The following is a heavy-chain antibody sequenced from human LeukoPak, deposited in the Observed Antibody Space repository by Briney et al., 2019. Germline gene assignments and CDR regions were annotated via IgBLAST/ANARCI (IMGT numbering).Heavy chain of an antibody. Sequence: PGGSLRLSCAASGFTFSDYYMSWIRQAPGKGLEWVSYISSSSSYTNYADSVKGRFTISRDNAKNSLYLQMNSLRAEDTAVYYCARGYYYDSSGYYYVGAFDIWGQGTMVTVSS. D-gene: IGHD3-22*01. J-gene: IGHJ3*02. CDR2: ISSSSSYT. CDR1: GFTFSDYY. V-gene: IGHV3-11*03. CDR3: ARGYYYDSSGYYYVGAFDI.